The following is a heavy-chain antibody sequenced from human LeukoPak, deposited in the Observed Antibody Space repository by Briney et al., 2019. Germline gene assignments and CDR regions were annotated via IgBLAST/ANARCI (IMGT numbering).Heavy chain of an antibody. CDR2: IYHSGST. V-gene: IGHV4-38-2*02. Sequence: PSETLSLTCTVSAYSISSGYYWGWIRQPPGKGLDWIGSIYHSGSTYYNPSLKSRVTISVDTSKNQFSLKLTSVTAADTAVYYCARHPKRGPFDPWGQGTLVTVSS. CDR1: AYSISSGYY. CDR3: ARHPKRGPFDP. J-gene: IGHJ5*02.